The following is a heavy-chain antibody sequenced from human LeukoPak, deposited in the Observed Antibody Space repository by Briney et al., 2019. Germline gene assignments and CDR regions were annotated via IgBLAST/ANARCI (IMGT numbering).Heavy chain of an antibody. J-gene: IGHJ3*02. D-gene: IGHD3-10*01. Sequence: PSETLSLTCAVYGGSFSGYYWSWIRQPPGKGLEWIGYIYYSGSTNYNPSLKSRVTISVDTSKNQFSLKLSSVTAADTAVYYCVRATYGSGSYIWGQGTMVTVSS. CDR3: VRATYGSGSYI. CDR1: GGSFSGYY. V-gene: IGHV4-59*01. CDR2: IYYSGST.